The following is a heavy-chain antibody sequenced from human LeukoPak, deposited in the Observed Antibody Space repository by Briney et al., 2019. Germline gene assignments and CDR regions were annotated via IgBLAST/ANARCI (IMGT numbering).Heavy chain of an antibody. CDR2: IYPDDSDT. D-gene: IGHD3-10*01. CDR3: ARLGGDIYYFGSGSYPNWYFDL. Sequence: GESLQISCKASGSIFTTYWIGWVRRLPGKGLECMGIIYPDDSDTTHSPSFQGQVTISADKPFSTAYLQWSSLKASDTAIYYCARLGGDIYYFGSGSYPNWYFDLWGRGTLVTVSS. V-gene: IGHV5-51*01. J-gene: IGHJ2*01. CDR1: GSIFTTYW.